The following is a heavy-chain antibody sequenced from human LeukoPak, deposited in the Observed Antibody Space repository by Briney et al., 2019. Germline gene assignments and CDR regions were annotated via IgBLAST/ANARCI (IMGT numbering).Heavy chain of an antibody. Sequence: GGSLRLSCAASGFTVSGNYMSWVRQAPGKGLEWVGRTRNKANSYTTEYAASVKGRFTISRDDSKNSLYLQMNSLKTEDTAVYYCAREHYDYVWGTSQPLFDYWGQGTLVTVSS. V-gene: IGHV3-72*01. J-gene: IGHJ4*02. CDR1: GFTVSGNY. CDR2: TRNKANSYTT. D-gene: IGHD3-16*01. CDR3: AREHYDYVWGTSQPLFDY.